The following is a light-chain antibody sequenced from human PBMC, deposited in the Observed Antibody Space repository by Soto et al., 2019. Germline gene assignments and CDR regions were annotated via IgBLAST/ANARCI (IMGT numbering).Light chain of an antibody. Sequence: QSVLTQPASVSGSPGQSITISCTGTSNDIGNSNLVSWYQQHPDRAPKLLIYEVTDRPSGVSNRFSGSKSGNTASLTISGLQAEDEAEYYCSSYTNINTRACVFGTGTKLTVL. V-gene: IGLV2-14*02. J-gene: IGLJ1*01. CDR2: EVT. CDR3: SSYTNINTRACV. CDR1: SNDIGNSNL.